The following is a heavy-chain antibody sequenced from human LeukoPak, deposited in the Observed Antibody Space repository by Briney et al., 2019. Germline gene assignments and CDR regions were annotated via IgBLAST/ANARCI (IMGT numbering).Heavy chain of an antibody. Sequence: HPSETLSLTCTVSGDSISTYYWSWIRQPAGKGLEWIGSIYYSGSTYYNPSLKSRVTISVDTSKNQFSLKLSSVTAADTAVYYCARIPPGDGGMIYYFDYWGQGTLVTVSS. CDR2: IYYSGST. J-gene: IGHJ4*02. CDR1: GDSISTYY. D-gene: IGHD3/OR15-3a*01. CDR3: ARIPPGDGGMIYYFDY. V-gene: IGHV4-59*05.